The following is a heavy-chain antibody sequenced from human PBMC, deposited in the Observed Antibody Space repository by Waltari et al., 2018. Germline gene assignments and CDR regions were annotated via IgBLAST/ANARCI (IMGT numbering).Heavy chain of an antibody. J-gene: IGHJ4*02. CDR3: ARGNGASYYYDSSGYPFDY. Sequence: QVQLVQSGAEVKKPGASVKVSCKASGYTFTSYAMHWVRQAPGQRLEWMGWINAGNGNTKYSQKFQGRVTITRDTSASTAYMELSSLRSEDTAVYYCARGNGASYYYDSSGYPFDYWGQGTLVTVSS. V-gene: IGHV1-3*01. CDR2: INAGNGNT. D-gene: IGHD3-22*01. CDR1: GYTFTSYA.